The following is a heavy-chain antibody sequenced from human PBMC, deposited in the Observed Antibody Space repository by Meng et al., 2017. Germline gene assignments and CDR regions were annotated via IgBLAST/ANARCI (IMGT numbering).Heavy chain of an antibody. CDR2: IWYDGSNK. Sequence: GESLKISCAASGFTFSSYGMHWVRQAPGKGLEWVAVIWYDGSNKYYADSVKGRFTISRDNSENTLYLQMNSLRAEDTAVYYCARPYYYGSGSYYNHYWGQGTLVTVSS. D-gene: IGHD3-10*01. CDR1: GFTFSSYG. V-gene: IGHV3-33*01. CDR3: ARPYYYGSGSYYNHY. J-gene: IGHJ4*02.